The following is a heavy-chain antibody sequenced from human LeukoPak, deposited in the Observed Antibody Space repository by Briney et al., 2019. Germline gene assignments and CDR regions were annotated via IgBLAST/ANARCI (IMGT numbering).Heavy chain of an antibody. J-gene: IGHJ5*02. CDR2: ISGSDDNT. CDR1: GFTFNNYA. CDR3: AKEAVYSSSWDTNNWFDP. Sequence: GGSLRLSCAASGFTFNNYAMSWVRQAPGKGLEWVSTISGSDDNTYYADSVKGRFTISRDNSKDTLYLQMSSLRAEDTAVYYCAKEAVYSSSWDTNNWFDPWGQGTLVTVSS. D-gene: IGHD6-13*01. V-gene: IGHV3-23*01.